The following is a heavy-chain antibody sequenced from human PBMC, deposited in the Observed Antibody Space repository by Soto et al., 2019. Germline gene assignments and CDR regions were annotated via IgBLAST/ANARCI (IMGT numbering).Heavy chain of an antibody. D-gene: IGHD3-16*01. CDR1: GFPFYDYT. CDR2: IRWDGGST. J-gene: IGHJ6*02. V-gene: IGHV3-43*01. Sequence: GGSLRLSCAASGFPFYDYTLHWVRQAPGKGLELFSLIRWDGGSTYYADSVKGRFTISRDNSKNSLYLQMNSLRTEDTALYYCAKEGGHTSLDYYYYGMDVWGQGTTVTVSS. CDR3: AKEGGHTSLDYYYYGMDV.